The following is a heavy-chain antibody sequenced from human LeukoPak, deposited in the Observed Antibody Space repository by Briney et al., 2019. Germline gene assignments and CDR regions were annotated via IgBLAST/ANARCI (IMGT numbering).Heavy chain of an antibody. CDR2: INAGVGNT. V-gene: IGHV1-3*01. CDR3: ASYLWGLNRPDY. J-gene: IGHJ4*02. D-gene: IGHD3-16*01. Sequence: GASVKVSCKASGDTFTTQAIHWVRQAPGQSLEWMGWINAGVGNTMYSQKFQGRVAFTRDTSATTAYMELSSLTSEDTAVYYCASYLWGLNRPDYWGQGTLVTVSS. CDR1: GDTFTTQA.